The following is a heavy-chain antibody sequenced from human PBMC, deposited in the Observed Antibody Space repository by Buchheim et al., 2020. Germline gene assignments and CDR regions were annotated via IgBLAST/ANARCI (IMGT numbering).Heavy chain of an antibody. V-gene: IGHV4-39*01. J-gene: IGHJ4*02. CDR2: IYYSGST. CDR1: GGSISSSSYY. Sequence: QLQLQESGPGLVKPSETLSLTCTVSGGSISSSSYYWGWIRQPPGKGLEWIGSIYYSGSTYYNPSLKSRVTISVDTSKNQFSLKLSSVTAADTAVYYCARHEFQWLVPYYFDYWGQGTL. D-gene: IGHD6-19*01. CDR3: ARHEFQWLVPYYFDY.